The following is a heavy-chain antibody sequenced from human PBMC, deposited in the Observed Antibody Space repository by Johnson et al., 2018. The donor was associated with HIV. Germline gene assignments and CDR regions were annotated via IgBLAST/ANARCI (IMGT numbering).Heavy chain of an antibody. D-gene: IGHD4-17*01. CDR3: ARGRGYGAERGALDN. Sequence: MHLVESGGGVVQPGRSLRLSCAASGFTFSSYAMSWVRQAPGKGLEWVSAISGSGGSTYYADSVKGRFTISRDNSKNTLYLQMNSLGAEDTAWYYCARGRGYGAERGALDNWGQGTMVTVSA. V-gene: IGHV3-23*04. CDR2: ISGSGGST. CDR1: GFTFSSYA. J-gene: IGHJ3*02.